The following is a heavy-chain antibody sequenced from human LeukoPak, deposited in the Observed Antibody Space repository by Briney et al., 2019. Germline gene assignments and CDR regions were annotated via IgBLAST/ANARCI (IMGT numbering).Heavy chain of an antibody. Sequence: SETLSLTCTVSGGSFTTHYWSWIRQPPGKGLEWIGYISYIGSTNYNPSLKSRVTISIDTSKNEVSLMLTSVTAADTAVYYCASDSISMNAFDAWDQGTMVTVSS. D-gene: IGHD3-22*01. V-gene: IGHV4-59*11. J-gene: IGHJ3*01. CDR1: GGSFTTHY. CDR3: ASDSISMNAFDA. CDR2: ISYIGST.